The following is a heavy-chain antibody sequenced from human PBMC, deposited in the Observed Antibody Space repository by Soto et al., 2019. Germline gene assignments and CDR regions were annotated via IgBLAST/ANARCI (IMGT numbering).Heavy chain of an antibody. Sequence: GGSLRLSCAASGFTFSSYAMSWVRQAPGKGLEWVSAISGSGGSTYYADSVKGRFTISRDNSKNTLYLQMNSLRAEDTAVYYCAKDRSRSSGWYGAFDIWGQGTMVTVS. CDR3: AKDRSRSSGWYGAFDI. CDR1: GFTFSSYA. J-gene: IGHJ3*02. V-gene: IGHV3-23*01. CDR2: ISGSGGST. D-gene: IGHD6-19*01.